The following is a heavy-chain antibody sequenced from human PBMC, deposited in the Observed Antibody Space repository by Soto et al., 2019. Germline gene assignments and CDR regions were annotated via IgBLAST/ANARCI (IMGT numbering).Heavy chain of an antibody. CDR1: GFTVSSNY. CDR2: IYSGGST. D-gene: IGHD3-22*01. V-gene: IGHV3-53*01. Sequence: PGGSLRLSCAASGFTVSSNYMSWVRQAPGKGLEWVSLIYSGGSTYYADSVKGRFTISRDNSKNTLYLQMNSLRAEDTAVYYCARDLSGLFDYWGQGTLVTVSS. CDR3: ARDLSGLFDY. J-gene: IGHJ4*02.